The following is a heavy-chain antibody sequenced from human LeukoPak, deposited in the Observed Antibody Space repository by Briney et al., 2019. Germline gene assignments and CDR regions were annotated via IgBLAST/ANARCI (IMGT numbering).Heavy chain of an antibody. D-gene: IGHD1-26*01. V-gene: IGHV3-30-3*01. J-gene: IGHJ6*02. Sequence: GGSLRLSCAASGFTFSSYAMHWVRQAPGKGLEWVAVISYDGSNKYYADSVKGRFTISRDNSKNTLYLQMNSLRAEDTAVYYCARDSSPSGSYYLVPGHYYYGMDVWGQGTTVTVSS. CDR3: ARDSSPSGSYYLVPGHYYYGMDV. CDR2: ISYDGSNK. CDR1: GFTFSSYA.